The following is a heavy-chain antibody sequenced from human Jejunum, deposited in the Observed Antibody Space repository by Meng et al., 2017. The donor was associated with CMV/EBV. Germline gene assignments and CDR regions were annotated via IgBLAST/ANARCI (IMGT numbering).Heavy chain of an antibody. J-gene: IGHJ4*02. Sequence: VPLVESGGVLVLPGGSLSRSCAAAGISFSGHPMDWVRQATGKGLEWIGRIRRKLSSYTTENAASVKGRFTISRDDSKNSIYLQMNSLKTEDTAVYYCATDISGRGVDAGHWGQGTLVTVSS. V-gene: IGHV3-72*01. CDR2: IRRKLSSYTT. CDR3: ATDISGRGVDAGH. D-gene: IGHD6-19*01. CDR1: GISFSGHP.